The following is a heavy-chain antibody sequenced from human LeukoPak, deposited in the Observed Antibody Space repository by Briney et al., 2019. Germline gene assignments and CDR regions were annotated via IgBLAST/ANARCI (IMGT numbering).Heavy chain of an antibody. CDR2: INGDGSST. V-gene: IGHV3-74*01. D-gene: IGHD3-10*01. Sequence: GGSLRLSCAASGFTFSSYWMHWVRQATGKGLLWVSRINGDGSSTSYADSVKGRFTISRDNAKNTLYLQMNSLRAEDTAVYYCARSMVRGDIWGQGTMVTVSS. J-gene: IGHJ3*02. CDR3: ARSMVRGDI. CDR1: GFTFSSYW.